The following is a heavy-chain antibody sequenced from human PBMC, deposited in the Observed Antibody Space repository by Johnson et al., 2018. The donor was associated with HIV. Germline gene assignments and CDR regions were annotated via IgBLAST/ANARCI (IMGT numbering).Heavy chain of an antibody. D-gene: IGHD5-24*01. CDR3: ARACRDGYTCDAFDF. CDR2: ISYDGSNK. J-gene: IGHJ3*01. CDR1: GFTFTSYA. V-gene: IGHV3-30*14. Sequence: QVQLVESGGGVVQPGRSLRLSCAASGFTFTSYAMHWVRQAPGKGLEWVAVISYDGSNKYYADFVKGRFTISRDNSKNTLYLQMNSLRAEDTAVYYCARACRDGYTCDAFDFWGQGTIVTVSS.